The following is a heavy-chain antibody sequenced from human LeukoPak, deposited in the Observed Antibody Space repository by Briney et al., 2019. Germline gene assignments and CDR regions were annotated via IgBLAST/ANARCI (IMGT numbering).Heavy chain of an antibody. CDR2: IYYSGST. CDR1: GGSISSGDYY. D-gene: IGHD5-18*01. Sequence: SETLSFTCTVSGGSISSGDYYWSWIRQPPGKGLEWIGYIYYSGSTYYNPSLKSRVTISVDTSKNQFSLKLSSVTAADTAVYYCASEGIQRGIDYWGQGTLVTVSS. CDR3: ASEGIQRGIDY. V-gene: IGHV4-30-4*01. J-gene: IGHJ4*02.